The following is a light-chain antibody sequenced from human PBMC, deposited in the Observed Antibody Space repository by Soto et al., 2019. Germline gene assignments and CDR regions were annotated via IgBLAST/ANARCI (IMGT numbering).Light chain of an antibody. J-gene: IGLJ1*01. V-gene: IGLV2-14*01. CDR1: SSDVGGYNY. CDR3: SSYTSSKV. Sequence: QSALTQPASVSGSPGQSITISCTGTSSDVGGYNYVSWYQQHPGKAPKLMIYDVSNRPSGVSNRFSGSKSGNTASLTISGLQAEDEADYYCSSYTSSKVFGTGTQLTVL. CDR2: DVS.